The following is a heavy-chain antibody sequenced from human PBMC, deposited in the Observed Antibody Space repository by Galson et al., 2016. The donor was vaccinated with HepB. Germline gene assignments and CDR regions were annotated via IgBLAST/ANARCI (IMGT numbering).Heavy chain of an antibody. V-gene: IGHV4-59*01. CDR2: IYYSGST. Sequence: LRLSCAASGFTFSNYAMSWIRQPPGKGLEWIGYIYYSGSTNYNPSLKSRVIISIETSKNQFSLKLTSVTAADTALYYCVKGYYDYAWGSYYDAWGQGTLVTVSS. D-gene: IGHD3-16*01. J-gene: IGHJ5*02. CDR3: VKGYYDYAWGSYYDA. CDR1: GFTFSNYA.